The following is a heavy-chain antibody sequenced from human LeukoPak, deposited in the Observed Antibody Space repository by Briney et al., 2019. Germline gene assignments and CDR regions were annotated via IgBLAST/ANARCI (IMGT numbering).Heavy chain of an antibody. J-gene: IGHJ3*02. V-gene: IGHV4-30-4*01. D-gene: IGHD3-22*01. CDR2: IYYSGGA. CDR1: GGSISSGDYY. Sequence: SSETLSLTCTVSGGSISSGDYYWSWIRQPPGKGLEWIGYIYYSGGADYSPSLKSRLSISVDTSKNQFSLKLSSVTAADTAVYYCARIYDSSGYFHFDIWGQGTMVTVSS. CDR3: ARIYDSSGYFHFDI.